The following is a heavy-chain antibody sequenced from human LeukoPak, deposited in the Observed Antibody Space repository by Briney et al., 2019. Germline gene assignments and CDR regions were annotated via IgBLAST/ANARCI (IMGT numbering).Heavy chain of an antibody. J-gene: IGHJ6*03. Sequence: SETLSLTCAVYGGSFSGYYWSWIRQPPGKGLEWIGEINHSGSTNYNPSLKSRVTISVDTTKNQFSLKLSSVTAADTAVYYCARHRIHWRDLTMDVWGKGTTVTVSS. CDR1: GGSFSGYY. D-gene: IGHD3-3*01. CDR2: INHSGST. CDR3: ARHRIHWRDLTMDV. V-gene: IGHV4-34*01.